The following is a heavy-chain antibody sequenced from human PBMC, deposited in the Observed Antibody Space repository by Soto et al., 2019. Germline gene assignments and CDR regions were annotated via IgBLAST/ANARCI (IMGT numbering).Heavy chain of an antibody. CDR3: ARVERDGYNYY. J-gene: IGHJ4*02. CDR1: GGTFSSYT. D-gene: IGHD5-12*01. CDR2: IIPILGIA. V-gene: IGHV1-69*02. Sequence: GASVQVSCKASGGTFSSYTISWVRQAPGQGLEWMGRIIPILGIANYAQKFQGRVTITADKSTSTAYMELSSLRSEDTAVYYCARVERDGYNYYWGQGTLVTVSS.